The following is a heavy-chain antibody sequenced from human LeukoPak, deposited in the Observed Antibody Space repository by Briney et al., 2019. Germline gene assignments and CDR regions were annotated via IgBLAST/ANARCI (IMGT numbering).Heavy chain of an antibody. CDR2: IKENGNEK. Sequence: PGGSLRLSCAASGFTFSRSWMTWVRQAPGRGLEWVANIKENGNEKNYMDSVRDRFSISRDNAKNSLFLQLNNLRAEDTAVYYCARGDNSGSYFDYWGQGTLVTVSS. CDR3: ARGDNSGSYFDY. CDR1: GFTFSRSW. V-gene: IGHV3-7*01. D-gene: IGHD5-12*01. J-gene: IGHJ4*02.